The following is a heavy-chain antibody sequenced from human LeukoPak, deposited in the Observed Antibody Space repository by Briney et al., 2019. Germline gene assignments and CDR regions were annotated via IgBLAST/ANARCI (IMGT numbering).Heavy chain of an antibody. Sequence: GASVKVSCKASGYTFTGYYMHWVRQAPGQGLEWMGWINSSSGDTNSAQKFQGRVTMTRDTSISTAYMELTRLRSDDTAVYYCASDTCSGGTCYSCYWGQGTLVTVSS. CDR2: INSSSGDT. V-gene: IGHV1-2*02. CDR1: GYTFTGYY. J-gene: IGHJ4*02. D-gene: IGHD2-15*01. CDR3: ASDTCSGGTCYSCY.